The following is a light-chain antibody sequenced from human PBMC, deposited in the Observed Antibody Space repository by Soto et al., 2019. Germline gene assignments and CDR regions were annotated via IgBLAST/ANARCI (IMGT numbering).Light chain of an antibody. Sequence: ENVWTHSPGTLALSAGGRGTLGCRASEALTGGHLAWYQQKPGQPPRLLISGTSSRATGIPDRFSGSGSGTDFTLTISRLEPEDFAVYYCQQYGSSPTFGQGTKVDIK. CDR1: EALTGGH. V-gene: IGKV3-20*01. CDR2: GTS. J-gene: IGKJ1*01. CDR3: QQYGSSPT.